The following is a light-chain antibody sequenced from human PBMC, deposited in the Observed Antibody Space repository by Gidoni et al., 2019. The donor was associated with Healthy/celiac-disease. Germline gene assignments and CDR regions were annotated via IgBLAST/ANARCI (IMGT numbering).Light chain of an antibody. CDR2: DAS. J-gene: IGKJ4*01. Sequence: PATLSLSPGERSTLSCRASQSVSSYLAWYQQKPGQAPRLLIYDASNRATGIPARFSGSGSGIDFTLTISSLEPEDFAVYYCQQRSNWPLTFGGGTKVEIK. CDR1: QSVSSY. CDR3: QQRSNWPLT. V-gene: IGKV3-11*01.